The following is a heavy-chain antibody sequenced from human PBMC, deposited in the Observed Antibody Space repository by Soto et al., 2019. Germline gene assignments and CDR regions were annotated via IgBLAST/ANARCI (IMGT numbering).Heavy chain of an antibody. CDR3: ARSPRRYDYAHSFDF. V-gene: IGHV3-21*02. J-gene: IGHJ4*01. CDR2: IAGPTPYI. D-gene: IGHD5-12*01. Sequence: EVQLVESGGGLVRPGLSLRLSCAGSGFDFNTYTLNWVRQAPGKGLEWIASIAGPTPYIYYAGSVRSRFTISRDNATHSLSLQMNSLRADDPGVYYCARSPRRYDYAHSFDFWRQATLVSVSS. CDR1: GFDFNTYT.